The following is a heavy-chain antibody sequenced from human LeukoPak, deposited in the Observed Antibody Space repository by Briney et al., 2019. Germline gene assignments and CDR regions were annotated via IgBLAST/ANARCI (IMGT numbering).Heavy chain of an antibody. D-gene: IGHD2-2*01. Sequence: GGSLRLSCAASGFTFSSYGMHWARQAPGKGLEWVAVIWYDGSNKYYADSVKGRFTISRDNSKNTLYLQMNSLRAEDTAVYYCARDGEDCSSTSCYPDYWGQGTLVTVSS. CDR2: IWYDGSNK. J-gene: IGHJ4*02. V-gene: IGHV3-33*01. CDR1: GFTFSSYG. CDR3: ARDGEDCSSTSCYPDY.